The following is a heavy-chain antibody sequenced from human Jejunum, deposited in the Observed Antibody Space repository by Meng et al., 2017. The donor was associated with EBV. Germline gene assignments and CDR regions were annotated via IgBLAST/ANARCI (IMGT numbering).Heavy chain of an antibody. CDR3: ATSMSGYSYGYS. CDR2: IYYTGRT. Sequence: ESGPGPVQLSGTLSIPCAVSGASISSSHWWSWVRQAPGEGLEWIGEIYYTGRTNYNPSLKSRVSMSIDKSKNQFSLNLNSVTVADTAVYYCATSMSGYSYGYSWGQGTLVTVSS. CDR1: GASISSSHW. J-gene: IGHJ5*02. D-gene: IGHD5-12*01. V-gene: IGHV4-4*02.